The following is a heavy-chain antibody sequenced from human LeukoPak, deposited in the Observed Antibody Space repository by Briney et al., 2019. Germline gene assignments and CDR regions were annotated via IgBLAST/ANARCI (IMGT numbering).Heavy chain of an antibody. V-gene: IGHV3-30*02. Sequence: GGSLRLSCAASGFTFSSYGMHWVRQAPGKGLEWVAFIRYDGSNKYYADSVKGRFTISRDNSKNTLYLQMNSLRAEDTAVYYCAKDRSYYGSGSYLDYWGQGTLVTVSS. J-gene: IGHJ4*02. D-gene: IGHD3-10*01. CDR1: GFTFSSYG. CDR2: IRYDGSNK. CDR3: AKDRSYYGSGSYLDY.